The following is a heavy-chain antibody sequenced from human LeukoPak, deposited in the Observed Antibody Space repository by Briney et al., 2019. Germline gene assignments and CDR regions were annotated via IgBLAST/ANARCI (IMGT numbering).Heavy chain of an antibody. Sequence: GESLKISCKGFGYSFTNYWITWVRQMPGKGLEWMGRIDPSDSYTNYNPSLKSRVTISVDTSKNQFSLKLTSVTAADTAVYYCARGLLYFGGIFDSWGQGTLVTVSS. CDR3: ARGLLYFGGIFDS. CDR2: IDPSDSYT. J-gene: IGHJ4*02. CDR1: GYSFTNYW. D-gene: IGHD3-10*01. V-gene: IGHV5-10-1*01.